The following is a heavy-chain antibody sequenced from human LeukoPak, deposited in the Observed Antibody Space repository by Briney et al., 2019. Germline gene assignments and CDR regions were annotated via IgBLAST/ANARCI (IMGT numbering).Heavy chain of an antibody. Sequence: GGSLRLSCVASGFTFDDYGMSWVRQAPGKGLEWVSVINWNGGSTGYADSVKGRFTISRDNAKSSLYLQMNSLRAEDTAVYYCTRDAGTRLKYSFGYGDYWGQGALVTVSS. D-gene: IGHD5-18*01. J-gene: IGHJ4*02. CDR2: INWNGGST. V-gene: IGHV3-20*04. CDR3: TRDAGTRLKYSFGYGDY. CDR1: GFTFDDYG.